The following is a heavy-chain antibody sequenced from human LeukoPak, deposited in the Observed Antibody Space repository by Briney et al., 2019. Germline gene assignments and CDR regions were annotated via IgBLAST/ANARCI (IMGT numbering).Heavy chain of an antibody. CDR2: IKRDGTEK. J-gene: IGHJ4*02. Sequence: GGSLRLSCAASGFTFSSYWMSWVRQAPGKGLEWVANIKRDGTEKYYVDSVKGRFTISRDNAKNSLFLQMNSLRAEDTAVYYCARDPRSYFDYWGQGTLVTVSS. V-gene: IGHV3-7*01. CDR3: ARDPRSYFDY. CDR1: GFTFSSYW. D-gene: IGHD4-17*01.